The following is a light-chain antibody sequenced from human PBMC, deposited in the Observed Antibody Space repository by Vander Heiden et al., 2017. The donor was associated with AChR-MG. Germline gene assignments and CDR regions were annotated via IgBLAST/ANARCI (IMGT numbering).Light chain of an antibody. J-gene: IGLJ3*02. Sequence: QSALPQPPSPSGPPGPPVTISPTGTSSDVGAYNYVPWYQLHPGKAPKLMIYEVSKRPSGVPDRFSGSKSGNTASLTVSGLQAEDEADYYCSSYAGSNSRGVFGGGTKLTVL. CDR2: EVS. CDR1: SSDVGAYNY. V-gene: IGLV2-8*01. CDR3: SSYAGSNSRGV.